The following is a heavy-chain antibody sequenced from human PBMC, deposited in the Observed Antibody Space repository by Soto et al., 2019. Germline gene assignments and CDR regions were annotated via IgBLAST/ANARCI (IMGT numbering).Heavy chain of an antibody. J-gene: IGHJ6*02. Sequence: QVQLQESGPGLVKPSETLSLTCTVSGGSISSYYWSWIRQPPGKGLEWIGYIYYSGSTNYNPSLKRRVTISGDTSKNQFSLTLSAVTAADTSVYYCASSNIAAAGFYYYGMDVWGRGTTVTVSS. CDR2: IYYSGST. CDR3: ASSNIAAAGFYYYGMDV. V-gene: IGHV4-59*01. CDR1: GGSISSYY. D-gene: IGHD6-13*01.